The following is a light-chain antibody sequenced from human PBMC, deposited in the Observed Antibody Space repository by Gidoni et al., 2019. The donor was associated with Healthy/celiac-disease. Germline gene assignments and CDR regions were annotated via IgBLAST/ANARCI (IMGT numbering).Light chain of an antibody. CDR1: QSISSY. CDR2: AAS. CDR3: QQSYSTPPT. Sequence: DIQMTKSPSSLSASVGDRVTITCRTSQSISSYLNWYQQKPGNAPKLLIYAASSLQSGVPSRFSGSGSGTDFTLTISSLQPEEFATYYCQQSYSTPPTFGGGTKVEIK. V-gene: IGKV1-39*01. J-gene: IGKJ4*01.